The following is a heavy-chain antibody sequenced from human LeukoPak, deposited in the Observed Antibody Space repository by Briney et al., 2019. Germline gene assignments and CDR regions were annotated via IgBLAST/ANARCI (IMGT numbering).Heavy chain of an antibody. CDR1: GFTFDDYA. CDR3: AKDRADCSGGSCYSLYYYYYMDV. J-gene: IGHJ6*03. D-gene: IGHD2-15*01. V-gene: IGHV3-9*01. Sequence: GGPLRLSCAASGFTFDDYAMHWVRQAPGKGLEWVSGISWNSGSIGYADSVKGRFTISRDNAKNSLYLQMNSLRAEDTALYYCAKDRADCSGGSCYSLYYYYYMDVWGKGTTVTVSS. CDR2: ISWNSGSI.